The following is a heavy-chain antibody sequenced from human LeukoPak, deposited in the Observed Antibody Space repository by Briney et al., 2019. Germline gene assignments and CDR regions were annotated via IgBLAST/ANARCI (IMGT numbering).Heavy chain of an antibody. CDR2: ISYDGSNK. D-gene: IGHD3-16*01. CDR1: GFTFSSYA. V-gene: IGHV3-30-3*01. CDR3: ARADYDRAYFDY. Sequence: GRSLRLSCAASGFTFSSYAMHWVRQAPGKGLEWVAVISYDGSNKYYADSVKGRFTISRDNSKSTLYLQMNSLRAEDTAVYYCARADYDRAYFDYWGQGTLVTVSS. J-gene: IGHJ4*02.